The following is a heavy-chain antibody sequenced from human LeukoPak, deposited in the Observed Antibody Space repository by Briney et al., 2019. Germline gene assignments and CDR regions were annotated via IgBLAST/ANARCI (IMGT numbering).Heavy chain of an antibody. Sequence: PSETLSLTCTVSGYSISSGYYWGWIRQPPGKGLEWIGSIYHSGSTYYNPSLKSRVTISVDTSKNQFSLKLSSVTAAETAVYYCARGLVGAIPFDYWGQGTLVTVSS. J-gene: IGHJ4*02. CDR1: GYSISSGYY. CDR2: IYHSGST. D-gene: IGHD1-26*01. V-gene: IGHV4-38-2*02. CDR3: ARGLVGAIPFDY.